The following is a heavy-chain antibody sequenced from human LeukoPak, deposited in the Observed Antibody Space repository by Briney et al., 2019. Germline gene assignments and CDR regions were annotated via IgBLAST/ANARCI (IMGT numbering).Heavy chain of an antibody. CDR2: IYYSGST. D-gene: IGHD3-9*01. J-gene: IGHJ6*03. Sequence: SETLSLTCTVSGGSISSSSYYWGWIRQPPGKGLEWIGSIYYSGSTYYNPSLKSRVTISVDTSKNQFSLKLSSVTAADTAVYYCARPEYYILTGYYMGVWGKGTTVTVSS. CDR3: ARPEYYILTGYYMGV. CDR1: GGSISSSSYY. V-gene: IGHV4-39*01.